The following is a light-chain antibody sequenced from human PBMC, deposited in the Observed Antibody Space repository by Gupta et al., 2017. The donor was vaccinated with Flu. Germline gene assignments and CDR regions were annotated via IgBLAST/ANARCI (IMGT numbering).Light chain of an antibody. CDR2: KAS. CDR3: QEYNSYWA. V-gene: IGKV1-5*03. J-gene: IGKJ1*01. CDR1: QSISSW. Sequence: SPSTLSASVGDRVTITGRASQSISSWLSWYQQKPGKAPKLLIYKASSLESGVPSRFSGSGFGTEFTLTISRLQPDDFATYYCQEYNSYWAFGQGTKVEIK.